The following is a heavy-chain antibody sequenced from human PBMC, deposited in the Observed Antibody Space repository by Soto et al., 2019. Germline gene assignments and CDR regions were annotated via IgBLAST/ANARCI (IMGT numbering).Heavy chain of an antibody. J-gene: IGHJ5*02. CDR1: GGSISSYY. CDR3: ARVASLFYYGSGSYIWLDP. CDR2: IYYSGST. V-gene: IGHV4-59*01. Sequence: PSETLSLTCTVSGGSISSYYWSWIRQPPGKGLEWIGYIYYSGSTNYNPSLKSRVTISVDTSKNQFSLKLSSVTAADTAVYYCARVASLFYYGSGSYIWLDPRGQGTPVTVSS. D-gene: IGHD3-10*01.